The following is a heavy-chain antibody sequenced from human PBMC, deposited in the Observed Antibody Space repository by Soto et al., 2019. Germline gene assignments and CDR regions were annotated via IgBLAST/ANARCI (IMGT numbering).Heavy chain of an antibody. CDR1: GFTFSSYE. Sequence: GGSLRLSCAASGFTFSSYEMNWVRQAPGKGLEWVSYITNIGSTLYYADSVKGRFTISRDNAKNSLYLQMNSLRAEDTAVYYCATRSYGSDYWGQGTLVTAPQ. CDR3: ATRSYGSDY. CDR2: ITNIGSTL. V-gene: IGHV3-48*03. D-gene: IGHD5-18*01. J-gene: IGHJ4*02.